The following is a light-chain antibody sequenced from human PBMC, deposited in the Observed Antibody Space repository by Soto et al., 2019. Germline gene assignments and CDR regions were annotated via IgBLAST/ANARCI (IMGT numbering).Light chain of an antibody. CDR1: QSVSSSY. J-gene: IGKJ1*01. CDR3: QQYGSSPQT. CDR2: GAS. Sequence: FVCRRDPATLSLSASERATLSCSASQSVSSSYLAWYQQKPGQAPRLLTYGASSRATGIPDRFSGSGSGTAFTLTISRLEPEDFAVYYCQQYGSSPQTFGQGTKVDIK. V-gene: IGKV3-20*01.